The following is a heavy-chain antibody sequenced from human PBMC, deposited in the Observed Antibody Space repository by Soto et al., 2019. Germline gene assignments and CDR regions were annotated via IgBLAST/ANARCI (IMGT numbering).Heavy chain of an antibody. V-gene: IGHV3-15*01. Sequence: EEQLVESGGGWVKPGGSLRVSCAASGFTFSHAWMSWVRQAPGKGLGGVGRIKSKTDGGTTDYAAPVKGRFTISRDDPKNTLYLKMNSLKTEDTAVYYCTTRLWFGEPHTLGMDVWGQGNRVTVSS. CDR2: IKSKTDGGTT. CDR3: TTRLWFGEPHTLGMDV. CDR1: GFTFSHAW. J-gene: IGHJ6*02. D-gene: IGHD3-10*01.